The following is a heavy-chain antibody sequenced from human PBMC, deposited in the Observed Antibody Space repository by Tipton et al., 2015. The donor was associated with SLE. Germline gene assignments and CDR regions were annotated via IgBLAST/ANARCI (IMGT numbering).Heavy chain of an antibody. CDR2: FYHGGST. J-gene: IGHJ3*02. CDR1: GYSINRGLS. CDR3: ASPSRAAAFDI. V-gene: IGHV4-38-2*01. Sequence: TLSLTCAVSGYSINRGLSWGWLRPPPGKGLEWIGNFYHGGSTYYNPSLQSRVTISVDTSKNLFSLNLTSVTASDTAVYYCASPSRAAAFDIWGQGAMVIVSS.